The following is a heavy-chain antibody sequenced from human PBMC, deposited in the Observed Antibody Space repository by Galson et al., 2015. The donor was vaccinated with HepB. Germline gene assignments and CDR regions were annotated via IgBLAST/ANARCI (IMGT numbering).Heavy chain of an antibody. V-gene: IGHV1-69*13. CDR2: IIPIFGTE. D-gene: IGHD5-12*01. Sequence: SVKVSCKASGDTFSSYAISWVRQAPGQGLEWMGGIIPIFGTENYAQKFQGRVTITADESTSIVYMELSSLTSEDTAMYYCARDQPITPGYYYGMDVWGQGTTVTVSS. CDR1: GDTFSSYA. J-gene: IGHJ6*02. CDR3: ARDQPITPGYYYGMDV.